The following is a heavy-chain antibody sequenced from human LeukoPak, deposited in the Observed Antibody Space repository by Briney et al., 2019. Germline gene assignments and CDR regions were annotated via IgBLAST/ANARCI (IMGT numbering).Heavy chain of an antibody. J-gene: IGHJ4*02. CDR1: GLTFSSSA. CDR2: ITGSGANT. V-gene: IGHV3-23*01. CDR3: AKKAGTSLFRFDY. Sequence: GGSLRLSCAASGLTFSSSAMAWVRQAPGKGLEWISSITGSGANTYYADSVKGRFTISRDNSKNTLYLQMNSLRAEDTAVYYCAKKAGTSLFRFDYWGQGTLVTVSS. D-gene: IGHD6-19*01.